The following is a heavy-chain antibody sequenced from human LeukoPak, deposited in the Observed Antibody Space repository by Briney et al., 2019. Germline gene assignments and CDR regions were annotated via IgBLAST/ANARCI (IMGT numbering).Heavy chain of an antibody. Sequence: PSETLSLTCAVYGGSFSGYYWSWIRQPPGKGLEWIGEINHSGSTNYNPSLKSRVTISVDTSKDQFSLKLSSVTAADTAVYYCARGLPGGVGTSGIDYWGQGTLVTVSS. D-gene: IGHD3-16*01. V-gene: IGHV4-34*01. J-gene: IGHJ4*02. CDR3: ARGLPGGVGTSGIDY. CDR2: INHSGST. CDR1: GGSFSGYY.